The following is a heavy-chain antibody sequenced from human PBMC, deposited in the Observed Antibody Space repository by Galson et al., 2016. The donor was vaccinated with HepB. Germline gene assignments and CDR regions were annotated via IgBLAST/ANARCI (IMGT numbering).Heavy chain of an antibody. D-gene: IGHD2-21*02. J-gene: IGHJ4*02. CDR2: VASSGTHT. V-gene: IGHV3-11*06. Sequence: SLRLSCAASGFIFSDYYMTWIRQSPGRGLEWVSYVASSGTHTKYAESVKGRFTISRDNAENTLYLEMNGLRDEDTAVYYCARSYCGGDCQYDYWGQGILVTVSS. CDR3: ARSYCGGDCQYDY. CDR1: GFIFSDYY.